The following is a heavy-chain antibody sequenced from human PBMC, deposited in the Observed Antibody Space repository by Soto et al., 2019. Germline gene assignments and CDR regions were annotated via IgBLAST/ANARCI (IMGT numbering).Heavy chain of an antibody. CDR3: ARGRVYWSGGSCYSMPFDY. D-gene: IGHD2-15*01. Sequence: QVQLQESGPGLVKPSQTLSLTCTVSGGSISSGDYYWSWIRQPPGKGMEWIGYIYYSGSTYYNPSLRSRVTISVDTYKNQLSLKLSSVTAADTAVYYCARGRVYWSGGSCYSMPFDYWGQGTLVNVSS. CDR2: IYYSGST. CDR1: GGSISSGDYY. V-gene: IGHV4-30-4*01. J-gene: IGHJ4*02.